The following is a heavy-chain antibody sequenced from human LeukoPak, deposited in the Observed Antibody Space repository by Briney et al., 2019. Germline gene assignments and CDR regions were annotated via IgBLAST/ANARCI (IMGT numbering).Heavy chain of an antibody. V-gene: IGHV3-7*01. CDR1: GFSFTKYW. J-gene: IGHJ4*02. Sequence: GGSLRLXCAASGFSFTKYWMTWVRQAPGKGLEWVANINLNGSDKFYVDSVKGRFTISRDNAKNSLSLQMNSLGAEDTAVYYCAREPNSFDYWGQGTLVTVSS. CDR2: INLNGSDK. CDR3: AREPNSFDY.